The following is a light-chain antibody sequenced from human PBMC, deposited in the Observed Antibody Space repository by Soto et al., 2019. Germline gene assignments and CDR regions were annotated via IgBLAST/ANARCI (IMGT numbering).Light chain of an antibody. V-gene: IGKV3-20*01. J-gene: IGKJ2*01. CDR1: ESISRDY. CDR2: GAS. Sequence: EIVLTQSPGTLSLSPGQRATLSCRASESISRDYLAWYQRRLGQAPRLLIYGASSGATGIPDRFSGSGSGTDFNLTISRLEPEDFAIYYCQQYGGVPYTFGQGTKLEIK. CDR3: QQYGGVPYT.